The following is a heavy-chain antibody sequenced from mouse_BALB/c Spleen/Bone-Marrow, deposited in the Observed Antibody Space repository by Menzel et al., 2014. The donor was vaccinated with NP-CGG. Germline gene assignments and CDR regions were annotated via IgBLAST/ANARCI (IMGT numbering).Heavy chain of an antibody. Sequence: YISSGSSTIYYADTVKGRFTISRDNPKNTLFLQMTSLRSEDTAMYYCARLTFPTATYYYAMDYWGQGTSVTVSS. CDR3: ARLTFPTATYYYAMDY. J-gene: IGHJ4*01. CDR2: ISSGSSTI. D-gene: IGHD1-2*01. V-gene: IGHV5-17*02.